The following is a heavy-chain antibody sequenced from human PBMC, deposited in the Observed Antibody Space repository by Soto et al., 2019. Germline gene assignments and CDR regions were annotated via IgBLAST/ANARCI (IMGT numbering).Heavy chain of an antibody. CDR2: FDPEDGET. V-gene: IGHV1-24*01. J-gene: IGHJ5*02. D-gene: IGHD6-13*01. CDR3: ATLDSSSWPFAP. CDR1: GYTLTELS. Sequence: ASVKVSCRVSGYTLTELSMHWVRQAPGKGLEWMGGFDPEDGETIYAQKVQGRVTMTEDTSTDTAYMELSSLGSEDTAVYYCATLDSSSWPFAPWGQGTLVTVSS.